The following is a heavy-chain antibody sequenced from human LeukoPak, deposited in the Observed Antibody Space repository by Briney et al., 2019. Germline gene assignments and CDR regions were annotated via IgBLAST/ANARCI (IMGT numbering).Heavy chain of an antibody. V-gene: IGHV3-9*01. Sequence: GGSLRLSCAASGFYFDEYAMHWVRQAPGKGLEWVPGISLISGSICYADSVKGRFTISRDESKNTLYLQMNSLRGEDTAVYYCARERTGYYMGFWGKGTTV. J-gene: IGHJ6*03. CDR1: GFYFDEYA. CDR2: ISLISGSI. CDR3: ARERTGYYMGF. D-gene: IGHD1-14*01.